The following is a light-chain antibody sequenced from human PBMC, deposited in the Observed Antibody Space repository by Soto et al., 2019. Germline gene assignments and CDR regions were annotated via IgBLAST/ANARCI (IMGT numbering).Light chain of an antibody. CDR1: QPISIY. V-gene: IGKV1-39*01. Sequence: DIQMTQSPSSLSASVGDRVTISCRASQPISIYINWYQQKPGKAPKLLIYASSNLHGGVPSSFSGSGSGTHFTLTISSLQPEDFATDCCEQSHTIPYTFGQGTRLDIK. CDR3: EQSHTIPYT. CDR2: ASS. J-gene: IGKJ5*01.